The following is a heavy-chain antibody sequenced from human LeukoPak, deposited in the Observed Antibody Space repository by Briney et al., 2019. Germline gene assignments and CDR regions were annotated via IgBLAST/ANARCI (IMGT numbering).Heavy chain of an antibody. J-gene: IGHJ6*02. V-gene: IGHV4-38-2*02. CDR1: GYSSSSGYN. Sequence: SETLSLTCTVSGYSSSSGYNWGWIRQPPGKGLEWIGSIYHSGSTYYNPSLKSRVTISVDTSKNQFSLKLSSVTAADTAVYYCARDGGYCSGGSCYYYYGMDVWGQGTTVTVSS. CDR2: IYHSGST. D-gene: IGHD2-15*01. CDR3: ARDGGYCSGGSCYYYYGMDV.